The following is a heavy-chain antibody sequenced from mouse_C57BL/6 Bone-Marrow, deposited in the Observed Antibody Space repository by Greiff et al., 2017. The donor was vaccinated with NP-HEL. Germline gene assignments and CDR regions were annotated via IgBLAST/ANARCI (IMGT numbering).Heavy chain of an antibody. V-gene: IGHV5-9-1*02. J-gene: IGHJ4*01. D-gene: IGHD2-4*01. Sequence: EVKLVESGEGLVKPGGSLKLSCAASGFTFSSYAMSWVRQTPEKRLEWVAYISRGGDYIYYADTVKGRFTISRDNARNTLYLQMSSLKSEDTAMYYCTRDRGLRRAPYAMDYWGQGTSVTVSS. CDR1: GFTFSSYA. CDR3: TRDRGLRRAPYAMDY. CDR2: ISRGGDYI.